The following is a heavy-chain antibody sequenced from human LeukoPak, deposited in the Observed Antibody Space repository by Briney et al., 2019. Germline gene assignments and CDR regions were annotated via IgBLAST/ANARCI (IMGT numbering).Heavy chain of an antibody. D-gene: IGHD1-26*01. CDR3: VRESRSGSYSGY. J-gene: IGHJ4*02. CDR1: GFTFSSYW. Sequence: GGSLRLSCAASGFTFSSYWMSWVRQAPGKGLERVANINQGGSDNHYVDSRFTISRDNANNSLYLQMNSLRAEDTAVYYCVRESRSGSYSGYWGQGTLVTVSS. CDR2: INQGGSDN. V-gene: IGHV3-7*01.